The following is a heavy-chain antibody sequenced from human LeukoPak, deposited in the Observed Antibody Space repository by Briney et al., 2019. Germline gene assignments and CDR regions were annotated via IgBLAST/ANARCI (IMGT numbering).Heavy chain of an antibody. V-gene: IGHV4-4*07. Sequence: SETLSLTCTVSGGSISSYYWSWIRQPAGKGLEWIGRIYTSGSTNYNPSLKGRVTMSVDTSKNQFSLKLSSLTAADTAVYYCARDRALYCSSTSCSLGGWFDPWGQGTLVTVSS. CDR3: ARDRALYCSSTSCSLGGWFDP. CDR2: IYTSGST. J-gene: IGHJ5*02. CDR1: GGSISSYY. D-gene: IGHD2-2*01.